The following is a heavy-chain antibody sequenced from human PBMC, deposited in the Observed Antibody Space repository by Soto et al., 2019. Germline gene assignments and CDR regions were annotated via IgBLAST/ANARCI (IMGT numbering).Heavy chain of an antibody. Sequence: ASVKVSCKASGYTFTSYDINWVRQATGQGLEWMGWMNPNSGNTGYAQKFQGRVTMTRNTSISTAYMELSSLRSEDTAVYYCARGSPYYYDSSGYSMDVWGQGTTVTVSS. J-gene: IGHJ6*02. V-gene: IGHV1-8*01. CDR3: ARGSPYYYDSSGYSMDV. CDR2: MNPNSGNT. D-gene: IGHD3-22*01. CDR1: GYTFTSYD.